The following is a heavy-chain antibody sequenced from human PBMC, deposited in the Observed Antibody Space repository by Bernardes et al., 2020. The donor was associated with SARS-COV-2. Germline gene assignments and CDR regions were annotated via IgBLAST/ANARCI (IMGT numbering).Heavy chain of an antibody. Sequence: VPRKASGYTFTNYGISWVRQAPGQGLEWMGWISAYNGNTNYAQKLQGRVTMTTDTSTSTAYMELRSLRSDDTAVYYCARECLGLGSSGYLKQNWFDPWGQGTLVTVSS. CDR1: GYTFTNYG. J-gene: IGHJ5*02. CDR2: ISAYNGNT. V-gene: IGHV1-18*01. CDR3: ARECLGLGSSGYLKQNWFDP. D-gene: IGHD3-16*01.